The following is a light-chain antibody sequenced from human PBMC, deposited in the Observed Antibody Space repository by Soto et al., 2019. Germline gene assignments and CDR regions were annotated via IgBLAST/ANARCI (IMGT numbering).Light chain of an antibody. CDR1: QSVLYSSNNKNY. V-gene: IGKV4-1*01. Sequence: DIVMTQSPDSLAVSLGERATINCKSSQSVLYSSNNKNYLAWYPQKPGQPPKLLIYWASTRESGVPDRFSGSGSGTDFTLTISSLQAEDLAVYYCQQYYSTPPVTFGPGTKVDIK. CDR3: QQYYSTPPVT. CDR2: WAS. J-gene: IGKJ3*01.